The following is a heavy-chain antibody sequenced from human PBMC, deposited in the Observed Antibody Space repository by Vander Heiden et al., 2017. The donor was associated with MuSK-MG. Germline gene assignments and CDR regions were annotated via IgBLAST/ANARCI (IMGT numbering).Heavy chain of an antibody. CDR2: ISAYKGNT. CDR1: GYTFTSYG. D-gene: IGHD3-9*01. CDR3: ARKYYDILTGPSGMDV. Sequence: QVQLVQSGAEVKKPGASVKVSCKASGYTFTSYGISWVRQAPGQGLEWMGWISAYKGNTNYAQKLQGRVTMTTDTSTSTAYMELRSVRSDDTAVYYCARKYYDILTGPSGMDVWGQGTTVTVSS. J-gene: IGHJ6*02. V-gene: IGHV1-18*04.